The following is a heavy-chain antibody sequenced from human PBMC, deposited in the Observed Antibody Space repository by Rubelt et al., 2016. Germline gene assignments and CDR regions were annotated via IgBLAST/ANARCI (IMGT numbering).Heavy chain of an antibody. CDR3: ARSLTGTTWGDAFEI. J-gene: IGHJ3*02. V-gene: IGHV3-23*01. D-gene: IGHD1-7*01. Sequence: AASGFTFSSYAMSWVRQAPGKGLEWVSAISGSGGSTYYADSVKGRFTISRDNSKNTLYLQMNSLRAEDTAVYYCARSLTGTTWGDAFEIWGQGTMVTVSS. CDR2: ISGSGGST. CDR1: GFTFSSYA.